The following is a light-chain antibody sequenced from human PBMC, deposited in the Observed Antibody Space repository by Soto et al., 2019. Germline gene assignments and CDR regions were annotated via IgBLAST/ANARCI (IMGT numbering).Light chain of an antibody. Sequence: QSVLTQPASVSGSPGQSITISCTGTSSDVGGYNYVSWYQHHPGKAPKLMIYEVTNRPSGLSNRFSGSKSGNTASLTISGLQAEDEADYYCSSFISSSTLVFGGGTKVTVL. CDR3: SSFISSSTLV. V-gene: IGLV2-14*01. CDR2: EVT. CDR1: SSDVGGYNY. J-gene: IGLJ2*01.